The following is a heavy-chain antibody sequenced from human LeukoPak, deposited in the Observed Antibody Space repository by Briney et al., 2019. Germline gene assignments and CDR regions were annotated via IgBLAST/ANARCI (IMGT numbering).Heavy chain of an antibody. D-gene: IGHD5-24*01. CDR2: ITSNAGTT. CDR1: GFCFANYA. Sequence: GSSLRLSWAAAGFCFANYAMHWGRQPARKELEYVSSITSNAGTTYYVNSVKCRFIISRDNPKNTLYLQMASLRGEDMGVYYCAKEGRLQSIHYWGKGTLVTVSS. CDR3: AKEGRLQSIHY. V-gene: IGHV3-64*01. J-gene: IGHJ4*02.